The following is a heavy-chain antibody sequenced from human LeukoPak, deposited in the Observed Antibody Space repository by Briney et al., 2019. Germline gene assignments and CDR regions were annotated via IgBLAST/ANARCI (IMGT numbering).Heavy chain of an antibody. Sequence: PGGSLRLSCAASGFTFSSYSMNWVRQAPGKGLEWVSSISSSSSSYIYYADSVKGRFTISRDNAKNSLYLQMNSLRAEDTAVYYCARDGGYCSSTSCEKQNNWFDPWGQGTLITVSS. J-gene: IGHJ5*02. V-gene: IGHV3-21*01. CDR2: ISSSSSSYI. CDR3: ARDGGYCSSTSCEKQNNWFDP. D-gene: IGHD2-2*01. CDR1: GFTFSSYS.